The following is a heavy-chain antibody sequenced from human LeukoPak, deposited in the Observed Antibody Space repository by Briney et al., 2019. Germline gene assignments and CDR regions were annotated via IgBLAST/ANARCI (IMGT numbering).Heavy chain of an antibody. CDR1: GCTVSSNY. CDR2: ISGSGGST. CDR3: AKDPPGY. J-gene: IGHJ4*02. V-gene: IGHV3-23*01. Sequence: GGSLRLSCAASGCTVSSNYMSWVRQAPGKGLEWVSVISGSGGSTYYADSVKARSTISRDNSKNTLYLQMNSLRAEDTAVYYCAKDPPGYWGQGTLVTVSS.